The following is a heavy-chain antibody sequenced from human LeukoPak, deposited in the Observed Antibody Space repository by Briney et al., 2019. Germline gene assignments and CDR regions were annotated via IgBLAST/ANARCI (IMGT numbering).Heavy chain of an antibody. V-gene: IGHV4-59*08. CDR3: ARHGGGGESYPRVFDS. CDR2: IYYSGST. J-gene: IGHJ4*02. Sequence: SETLSLTCTVSGGSISPYYWSWIRQPPGKGLEWSGYIYYSGSTSYNPSLNSRDTISVETYKHQLSMRLSSMTAADTAVYYCARHGGGGESYPRVFDSWGRGNLVTVSS. D-gene: IGHD1-26*01. CDR1: GGSISPYY.